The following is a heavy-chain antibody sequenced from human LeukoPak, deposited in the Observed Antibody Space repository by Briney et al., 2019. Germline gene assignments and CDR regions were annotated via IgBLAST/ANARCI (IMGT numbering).Heavy chain of an antibody. J-gene: IGHJ4*02. V-gene: IGHV3-21*01. CDR1: GFTFSSYS. CDR2: ISSSSSYI. CDR3: ARGGLLWFGELSQTYYFDY. D-gene: IGHD3-10*01. Sequence: GGSLRLSCAASGFTFSSYSMNWVRQAPGKGLEWASSISSSSSYIYYADSVKGRFTISRDNAKNSLYLQMNSLRAEDTAVYYCARGGLLWFGELSQTYYFDYWGQGTLVTVSS.